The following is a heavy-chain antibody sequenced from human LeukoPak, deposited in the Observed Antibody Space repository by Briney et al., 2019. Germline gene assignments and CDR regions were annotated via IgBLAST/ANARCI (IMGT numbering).Heavy chain of an antibody. V-gene: IGHV3-21*01. CDR3: ARGSIAAVDY. Sequence: GGSLRLSCAAPGFTFSSYSMNWVRQAPGKGLEWVSSISSSSSYIYYADSVKGRFTISRDNAKNSLYLQMNSLRAEDTAVYYCARGSIAAVDYWGQGTLVTVSS. J-gene: IGHJ4*02. CDR2: ISSSSSYI. CDR1: GFTFSSYS. D-gene: IGHD6-13*01.